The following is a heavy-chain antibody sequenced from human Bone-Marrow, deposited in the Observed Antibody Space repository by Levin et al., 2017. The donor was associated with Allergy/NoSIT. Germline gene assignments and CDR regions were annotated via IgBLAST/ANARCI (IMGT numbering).Heavy chain of an antibody. CDR2: ITFTSKTK. D-gene: IGHD6-19*01. Sequence: GGSLRLSCAVAGFKFSSYSMNWVRQAPGKGLEWISFITFTSKTKYYADSVKGRFTISRDNARNSLYLEMNNLRDEDTAVYYCARDSSWIAVAGTFDYWGQGTLVTVSS. CDR1: GFKFSSYS. J-gene: IGHJ4*02. CDR3: ARDSSWIAVAGTFDY. V-gene: IGHV3-48*02.